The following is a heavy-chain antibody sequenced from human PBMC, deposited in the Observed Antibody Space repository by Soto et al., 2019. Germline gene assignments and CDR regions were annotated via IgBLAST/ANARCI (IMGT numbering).Heavy chain of an antibody. CDR3: GAGRYCSSTSCYPADD. J-gene: IGHJ4*02. Sequence: EVQLVQSGAEVKKPGESLRISCKGSGYSFTSYWISWVRQMPGKGLQWMGRIDPSDSYTNYSPSFQGHVTISADKSSSTGYLQWGSLKASDTAMYYCGAGRYCSSTSCYPADDWGQGTLVTVSS. V-gene: IGHV5-10-1*03. CDR2: IDPSDSYT. CDR1: GYSFTSYW. D-gene: IGHD2-2*01.